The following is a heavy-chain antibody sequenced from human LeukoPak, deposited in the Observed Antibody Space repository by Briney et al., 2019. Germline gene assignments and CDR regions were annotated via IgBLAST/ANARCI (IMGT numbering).Heavy chain of an antibody. J-gene: IGHJ5*02. D-gene: IGHD5-24*01. CDR2: IYTSGGI. V-gene: IGHV4-4*07. Sequence: PSETLSLTCTVSGGSISSYYWSWIRQPAGKGLEWIGRIYTSGGINYNPSLKSRVTMSGDTSKKQFSLKLTSVTAADTAVYYCARDIGSQMATISDWFDPWGQGLLVTVSS. CDR3: ARDIGSQMATISDWFDP. CDR1: GGSISSYY.